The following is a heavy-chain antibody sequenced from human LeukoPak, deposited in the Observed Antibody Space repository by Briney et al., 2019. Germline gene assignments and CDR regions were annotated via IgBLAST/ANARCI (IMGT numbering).Heavy chain of an antibody. CDR1: GFTFSSYS. Sequence: GGSLRLSCAASGFTFSSYSMNWVRQAPGKGLEWVSYISTSSSTRYYADSVKGRFTVSRDNAKNSLYLQMSSLRDDDTALYYCARHNYWDQGTLVTVSS. V-gene: IGHV3-48*02. J-gene: IGHJ4*02. CDR3: ARHNY. CDR2: ISTSSSTR.